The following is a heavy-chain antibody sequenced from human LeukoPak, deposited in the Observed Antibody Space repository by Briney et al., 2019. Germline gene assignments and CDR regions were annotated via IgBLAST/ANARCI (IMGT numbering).Heavy chain of an antibody. Sequence: GGSLRVSCAASGFTFSNYAMHWVRQAPGKGLEWVAVISYDGSNKYYADSVKGRFTISRDNSKNTVYLQMNSLRAEDTALYYCARAAGSWFDPWGQGTLVTVSS. CDR1: GFTFSNYA. CDR2: ISYDGSNK. V-gene: IGHV3-30*01. CDR3: ARAAGSWFDP. D-gene: IGHD2-15*01. J-gene: IGHJ5*02.